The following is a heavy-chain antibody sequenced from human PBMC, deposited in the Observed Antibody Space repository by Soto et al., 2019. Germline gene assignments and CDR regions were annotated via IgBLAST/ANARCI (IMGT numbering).Heavy chain of an antibody. V-gene: IGHV3-30*18. CDR2: ISYDGSNK. D-gene: IGHD3-9*01. CDR3: AKGTDILTGYLDYYYMDV. J-gene: IGHJ6*03. CDR1: GFTFSSYG. Sequence: HPGGSLRLSCAASGFTFSSYGMHWVRQAPGKGLEWVAVISYDGSNKYYADSVKGRFTISRDNSKNTLYLQMNSLRAEDTAVYYCAKGTDILTGYLDYYYMDVWGKGTTVTVSS.